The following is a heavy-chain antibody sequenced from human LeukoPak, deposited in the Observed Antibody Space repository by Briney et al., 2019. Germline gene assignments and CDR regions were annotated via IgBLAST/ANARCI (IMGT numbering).Heavy chain of an antibody. CDR1: GFTFSSYA. CDR3: ARAELHYDILTGYYSYYYYGMDV. Sequence: GGSLRLSCAASGFTFSSYAMHWVRQAPGKGLEWVAVISYDGSNKYYADSVKGRFTISRDNSKNTLYLQMNSLRAEDTAVYYCARAELHYDILTGYYSYYYYGMDVWGQGTTVTVSS. V-gene: IGHV3-30-3*01. D-gene: IGHD3-9*01. CDR2: ISYDGSNK. J-gene: IGHJ6*02.